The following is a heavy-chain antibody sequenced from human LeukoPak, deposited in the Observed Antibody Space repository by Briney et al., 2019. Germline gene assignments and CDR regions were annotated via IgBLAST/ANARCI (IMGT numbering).Heavy chain of an antibody. CDR3: ARHHERFLEWNTPTPCDY. J-gene: IGHJ4*02. Sequence: ASVKVSCKASGYIFTSHGISWVRQAPGQGLEWMGWISASNGNTKYAQKLQGRVTMTTDTSTSTAYMELRSLRSDDTAVYYCARHHERFLEWNTPTPCDYWGQGTLVTASS. CDR2: ISASNGNT. D-gene: IGHD3-3*01. V-gene: IGHV1-18*04. CDR1: GYIFTSHG.